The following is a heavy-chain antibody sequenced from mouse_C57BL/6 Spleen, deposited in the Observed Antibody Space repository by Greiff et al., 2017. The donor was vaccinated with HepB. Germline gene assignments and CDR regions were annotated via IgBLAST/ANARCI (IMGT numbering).Heavy chain of an antibody. D-gene: IGHD1-1*01. Sequence: VQLQQPGPELVKPGASVKISCKASGYAFSSSWMNWVKQRPGKGLEWIGRIYPGDGDTNYNGKFKGKATLTADKSSSTAYMQLSSLTSGDSAVYFFARDTYYGSSLRFAYWGQGTLVTVSA. CDR2: IYPGDGDT. J-gene: IGHJ3*01. CDR1: GYAFSSSW. V-gene: IGHV1-82*01. CDR3: ARDTYYGSSLRFAY.